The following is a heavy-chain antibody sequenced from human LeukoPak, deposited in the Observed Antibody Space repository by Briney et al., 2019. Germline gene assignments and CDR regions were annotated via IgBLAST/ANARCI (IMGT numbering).Heavy chain of an antibody. CDR3: AKSSYYDSRGYYREYYFDF. Sequence: GGSLRLSCAASRFTFSTYGMSWVRQAPGKGLEWVSSISGSGGSTNYADSVKGRFTISRDNSKNTLYLQMNSLRDEDTAVYYCAKSSYYDSRGYYREYYFDFWGQGTLVTVSS. CDR1: RFTFSTYG. J-gene: IGHJ4*02. D-gene: IGHD3-22*01. CDR2: ISGSGGST. V-gene: IGHV3-23*01.